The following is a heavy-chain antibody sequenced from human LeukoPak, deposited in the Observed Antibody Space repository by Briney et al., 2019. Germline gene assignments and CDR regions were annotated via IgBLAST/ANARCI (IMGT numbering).Heavy chain of an antibody. Sequence: SQTLSLTCAVSGGSISSGGYSWSWIRQPPGKGLEWIGYIYHSGSTYCNPSLKSRVTISVDRSKNQFSLKLSSVTAADTAVYYCARYRTFYGSGSYVDYWGQGTLVTVSS. V-gene: IGHV4-30-2*01. CDR3: ARYRTFYGSGSYVDY. J-gene: IGHJ4*02. CDR2: IYHSGST. CDR1: GGSISSGGYS. D-gene: IGHD3-10*01.